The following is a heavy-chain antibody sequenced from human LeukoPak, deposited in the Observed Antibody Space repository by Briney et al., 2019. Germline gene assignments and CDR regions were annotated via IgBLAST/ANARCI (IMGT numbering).Heavy chain of an antibody. CDR1: GFTFSSYA. CDR3: AKDNPYTMIVVVITTGGFDY. Sequence: PGGSLRLSCAASGFTFSSYAMSWVRQAPGKGLEWVSAISDSGGSTYYADSVKGRFTISRDNSKNTLYLQMNSLRAEDTAVYYCAKDNPYTMIVVVITTGGFDYWGQGTLVTVSS. D-gene: IGHD3-22*01. CDR2: ISDSGGST. V-gene: IGHV3-23*01. J-gene: IGHJ4*02.